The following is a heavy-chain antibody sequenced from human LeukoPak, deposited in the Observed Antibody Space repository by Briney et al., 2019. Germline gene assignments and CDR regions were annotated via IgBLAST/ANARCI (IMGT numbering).Heavy chain of an antibody. D-gene: IGHD5/OR15-5a*01. CDR2: ISGSGGST. Sequence: GGSLRLSCVASEFTFRSYAMSWVRQAPGRGLEWVSAISGSGGSTFYSDSVKGRFTISRDNSKNTLYLQMNSLRAEDTAVYYCARATYIVSTILLDYWGQGTLVTVSS. CDR1: EFTFRSYA. CDR3: ARATYIVSTILLDY. V-gene: IGHV3-23*01. J-gene: IGHJ4*02.